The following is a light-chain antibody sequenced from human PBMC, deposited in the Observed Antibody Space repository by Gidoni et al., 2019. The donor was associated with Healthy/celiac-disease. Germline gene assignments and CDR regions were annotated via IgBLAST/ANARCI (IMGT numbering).Light chain of an antibody. CDR3: QQYNNWPLT. V-gene: IGKV3-15*01. J-gene: IGKJ4*01. Sequence: EIVMTQSPATLSVSPGERATLSCRASQSVSSNLAWYHQKPGQAPRLLIYGASTRATGIPARFICSGSGTEFTLTISSLQSEDFAVYYCQQYNNWPLTFGGGTKVEIK. CDR2: GAS. CDR1: QSVSSN.